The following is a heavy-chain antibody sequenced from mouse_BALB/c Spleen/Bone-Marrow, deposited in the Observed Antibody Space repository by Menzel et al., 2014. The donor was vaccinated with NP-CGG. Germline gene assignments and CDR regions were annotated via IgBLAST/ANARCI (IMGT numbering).Heavy chain of an antibody. CDR2: IYPGNVNS. Sequence: VQLQESGPELVKPGASVRISCKASGYTFTNYYIHWVKQMPGQGLEWIGWIYPGNVNSKYNEKFKGKATLTADKSSSTAYMQLSSLTSEDSAVHFCAREADWNFDYWGQGTPLTVSS. CDR1: GYTFTNYY. D-gene: IGHD2-13*01. CDR3: AREADWNFDY. J-gene: IGHJ2*01. V-gene: IGHV1S56*01.